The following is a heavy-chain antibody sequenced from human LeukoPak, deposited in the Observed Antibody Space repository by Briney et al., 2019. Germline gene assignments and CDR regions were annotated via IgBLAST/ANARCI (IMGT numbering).Heavy chain of an antibody. CDR1: GYTFTSYG. J-gene: IGHJ4*02. Sequence: ASVKVSCKASGYTFTSYGISWVRQAPGQGLEWMGWISAYNGNTNYAQKLQGRITMTTDTSTSTAYMELRSLRSDDTAVYYCARDLNHGYSYGQPEGYWGQGTLVTVSS. CDR3: ARDLNHGYSYGQPEGY. D-gene: IGHD5-18*01. V-gene: IGHV1-18*01. CDR2: ISAYNGNT.